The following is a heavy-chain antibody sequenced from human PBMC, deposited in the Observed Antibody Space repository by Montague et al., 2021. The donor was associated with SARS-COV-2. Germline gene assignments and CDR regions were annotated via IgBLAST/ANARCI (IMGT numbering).Heavy chain of an antibody. V-gene: IGHV3-49*03. Sequence: SLRLSCAASGFIFGDHAMSWFRQAPGKGLEWVAFIRGIPYGGTTEYAASVKGRFIISRDNSKSIAYLEMNSLKTEDTAVYYCTKDPDAYNWGQGTLATVSS. J-gene: IGHJ4*02. CDR1: GFIFGDHA. CDR2: IRGIPYGGTT. D-gene: IGHD5-24*01. CDR3: TKDPDAYN.